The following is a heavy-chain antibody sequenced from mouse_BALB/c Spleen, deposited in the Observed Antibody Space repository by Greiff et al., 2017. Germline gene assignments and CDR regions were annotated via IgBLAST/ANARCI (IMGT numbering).Heavy chain of an antibody. V-gene: IGHV1-87*01. Sequence: VQLQESGAELARPGASVKLSCKASGYTFTSYWMQWVKQRPGQGLEWIGAIYPGDGDTRYTQKFKGKATLTADKSSSTAYMQLSSLASEDSAVYYCARGDYRYYFDYWGQGTTLTVSS. CDR2: IYPGDGDT. CDR1: GYTFTSYW. D-gene: IGHD2-14*01. CDR3: ARGDYRYYFDY. J-gene: IGHJ2*01.